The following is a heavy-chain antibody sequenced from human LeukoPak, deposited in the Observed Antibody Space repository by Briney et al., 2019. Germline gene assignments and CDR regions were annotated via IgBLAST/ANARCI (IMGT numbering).Heavy chain of an antibody. V-gene: IGHV3-21*01. CDR2: ISSSSSYI. CDR1: GFTFSSYS. J-gene: IGHJ4*02. CDR3: ARDNSVVGIDY. D-gene: IGHD2-15*01. Sequence: GGSLRLSCTASGFTFSSYSMNWVRQAPGKGLEWVSSISSSSSYIYYADSVKGRFTISRDNAKNSLYLQMNSLRAEDTAVYYCARDNSVVGIDYWGQGTLVTVSS.